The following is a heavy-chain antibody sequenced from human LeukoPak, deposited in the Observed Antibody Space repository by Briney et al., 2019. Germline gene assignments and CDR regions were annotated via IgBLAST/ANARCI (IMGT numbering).Heavy chain of an antibody. CDR1: GFTFSSYA. Sequence: GGSLRLSCAASGFTFSSYAMHWVRQAPGKGLEYVSAISSNGGSTYYANSVKGRFTISRDNSKNTLYLQMGSLRAEDMAVYYCARGDRSSTSCYRRYYYYYMDVWGKGTTVTVSS. CDR3: ARGDRSSTSCYRRYYYYYMDV. CDR2: ISSNGGST. J-gene: IGHJ6*03. D-gene: IGHD2-2*02. V-gene: IGHV3-64*01.